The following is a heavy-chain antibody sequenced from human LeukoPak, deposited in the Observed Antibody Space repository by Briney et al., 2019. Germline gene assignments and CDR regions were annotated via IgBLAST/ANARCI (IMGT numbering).Heavy chain of an antibody. CDR2: INPSGGST. Sequence: ASVKVSCKASGYTFTSYYMHWVRQAPGQGLEWMGIINPSGGSTSYAQKFQGRVTMTRDTSTSTVYMELSSLRSEDTAVYCCARASGRGSGYYYVYHYWGQGTLVTVSS. CDR1: GYTFTSYY. CDR3: ARASGRGSGYYYVYHY. V-gene: IGHV1-46*01. D-gene: IGHD3-22*01. J-gene: IGHJ4*02.